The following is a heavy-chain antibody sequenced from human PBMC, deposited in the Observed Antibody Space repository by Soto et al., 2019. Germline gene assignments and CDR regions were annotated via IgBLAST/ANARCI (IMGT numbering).Heavy chain of an antibody. CDR1: GCSISSGSYH. J-gene: IGHJ5*02. V-gene: IGHV4-39*01. CDR2: THYSGSA. Sequence: SETLSLTCTVSGCSISSGSYHWVWIRQAPGKGLEWIGNTHYSGSAYYNPSLKSRVTISVDTSSSQVSLRLSSVTAADTAIYYCARTANWLDPWGQGTLVTVSS. CDR3: ARTANWLDP.